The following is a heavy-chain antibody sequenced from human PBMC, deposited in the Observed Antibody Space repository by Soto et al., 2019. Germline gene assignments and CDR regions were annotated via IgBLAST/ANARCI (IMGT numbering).Heavy chain of an antibody. Sequence: PSETLSLTCTVSGGSVSSGSYYWSWIRQPPGKGLEWIGYIYYSGSTNYNPSLKSRVTISVDTSKNQFSLKLSSVTAADTAVYYCPRGGYSSDRGNWFDPWGQGTLVTVSS. CDR3: PRGGYSSDRGNWFDP. J-gene: IGHJ5*02. CDR2: IYYSGST. V-gene: IGHV4-61*01. CDR1: GGSVSSGSYY. D-gene: IGHD2-15*01.